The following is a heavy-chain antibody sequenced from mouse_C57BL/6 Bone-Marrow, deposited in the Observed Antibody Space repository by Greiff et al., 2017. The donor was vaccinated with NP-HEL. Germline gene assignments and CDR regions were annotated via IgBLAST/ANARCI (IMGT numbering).Heavy chain of an antibody. Sequence: QLQQSGPELVKPGASVKISCKASGYSFTDYNMNWVKQSTGKSLEWIGVINPNYGTTSYNQKFKGKATLTVDQSSSTAYMQLNSLTSDDSAVYYCASGIYYGYDGFAYWGQGALVTVSA. J-gene: IGHJ3*01. CDR2: INPNYGTT. CDR1: GYSFTDYN. CDR3: ASGIYYGYDGFAY. V-gene: IGHV1-39*01. D-gene: IGHD2-2*01.